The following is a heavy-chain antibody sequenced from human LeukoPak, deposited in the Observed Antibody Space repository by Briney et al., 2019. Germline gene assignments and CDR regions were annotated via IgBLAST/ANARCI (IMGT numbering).Heavy chain of an antibody. D-gene: IGHD3-22*01. CDR2: IDPNTGGT. CDR1: GYTFTGYY. J-gene: IGHJ6*03. CDR3: ARGWGYYYDSSGYPPSHYYMDV. Sequence: ASVKVSCKASGYTFTGYYIHWVRQAPGQGLEWMGWIDPNTGGTHYAQKFQGRVTMTRDTSIGTAYMQLSGLTFDDTAVYYCARGWGYYYDSSGYPPSHYYMDVWGKGTTVTVSS. V-gene: IGHV1-2*02.